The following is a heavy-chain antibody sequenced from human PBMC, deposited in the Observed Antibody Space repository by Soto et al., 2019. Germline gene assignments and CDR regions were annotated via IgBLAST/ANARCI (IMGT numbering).Heavy chain of an antibody. CDR1: GFTFSGYG. Sequence: GGSLRLSCAAAGFTFSGYGMHWVRQTPGKGLEWVAVISYDGSNKYYADSVKGRFTISRDNSGNTLYLQMNSLRVEDTAVYYCAKSVRYYDSSAYYPLDYWGQGTMVTVSS. D-gene: IGHD3-22*01. CDR3: AKSVRYYDSSAYYPLDY. V-gene: IGHV3-30*18. J-gene: IGHJ4*02. CDR2: ISYDGSNK.